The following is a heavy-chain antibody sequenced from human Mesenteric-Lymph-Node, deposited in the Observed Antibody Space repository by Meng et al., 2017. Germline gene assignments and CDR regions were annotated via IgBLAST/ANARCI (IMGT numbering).Heavy chain of an antibody. CDR2: ISYDGSNK. V-gene: IGHV3-30-3*01. CDR3: AGMVDY. J-gene: IGHJ4*02. D-gene: IGHD3-10*01. CDR1: GFTFSSYA. Sequence: RSLRLSCAASGFTFSSYALHWVRQAPGKGLEWVAVISYDGSNKYYADSVKGRFTISRDNAKNSLYLQMNSLRAEDTAVYYCAGMVDYWGQGTLVTVSS.